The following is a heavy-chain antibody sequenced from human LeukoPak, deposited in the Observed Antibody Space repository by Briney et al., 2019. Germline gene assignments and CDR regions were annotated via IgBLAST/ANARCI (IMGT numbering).Heavy chain of an antibody. V-gene: IGHV3-30*04. CDR1: GFTFSSYA. J-gene: IGHJ4*02. Sequence: GGSLRLSCAASGFTFSSYAMHWVRQAPGKGLEWVAVISYDGSNKYYADSVKGRFTISRDNSKNTLYLQMNSLRAEDTAVYYCAREHHYDSSGYYPRPFDSWGQGTLVTVSS. D-gene: IGHD3-22*01. CDR2: ISYDGSNK. CDR3: AREHHYDSSGYYPRPFDS.